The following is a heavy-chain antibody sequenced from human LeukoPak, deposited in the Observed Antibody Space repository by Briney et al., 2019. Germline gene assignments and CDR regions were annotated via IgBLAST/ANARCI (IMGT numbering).Heavy chain of an antibody. CDR2: IYYSGST. D-gene: IGHD6-6*01. CDR3: ARGTYSSSEFDY. J-gene: IGHJ4*02. CDR1: GGSISSYY. Sequence: SETLSLTCTVSGGSISSYYWSWLRQPPGKGLEWIGYIYYSGSTNYNPSLKSRVTISVDTSKNQFSLKLSSVTAADTAVYYCARGTYSSSEFDYWGQGTLVTVSS. V-gene: IGHV4-59*01.